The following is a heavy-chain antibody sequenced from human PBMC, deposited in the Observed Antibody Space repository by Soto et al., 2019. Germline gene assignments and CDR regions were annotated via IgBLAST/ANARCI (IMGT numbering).Heavy chain of an antibody. J-gene: IGHJ4*02. V-gene: IGHV1-18*01. CDR1: GYTFTSYG. D-gene: IGHD1-26*01. Sequence: GXSVKVSFNASGYTFTSYGISLVRHAPGQGLEWMGWISAYNGNTNYAQKVQGRVTMSTDTSTSTAYMELRSLTSDDTAVYYCSRARKLGATRYWGQGTLVTVSS. CDR2: ISAYNGNT. CDR3: SRARKLGATRY.